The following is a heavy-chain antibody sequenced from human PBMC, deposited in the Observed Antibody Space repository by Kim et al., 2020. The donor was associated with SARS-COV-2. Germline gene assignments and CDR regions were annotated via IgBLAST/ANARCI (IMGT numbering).Heavy chain of an antibody. CDR1: GGSISSGDYY. D-gene: IGHD3-3*01. CDR2: IYYSGST. V-gene: IGHV4-30-4*01. CDR3: ARVVRITIFGVVNHFDY. J-gene: IGHJ4*02. Sequence: SETLSLTCTVSGGSISSGDYYWSWIRHPPGKGLEWIGYIYYSGSTYYNPSLKSRVTISVDTSKNQFSLKLSSVTAADTAVYYCARVVRITIFGVVNHFDYWGQGTLVTVSS.